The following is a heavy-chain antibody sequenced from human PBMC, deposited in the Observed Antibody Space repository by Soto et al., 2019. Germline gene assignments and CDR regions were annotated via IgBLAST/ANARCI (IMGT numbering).Heavy chain of an antibody. CDR1: GCIFSDYS. CDR3: ARDRGGYSGYDFKDYFDH. CDR2: ISSLSNYI. J-gene: IGHJ4*02. D-gene: IGHD5-12*01. V-gene: IGHV3-21*01. Sequence: GGSLRLSCAASGCIFSDYSFNWVRQAPGRGLEWVSSISSLSNYIYHTKSVEGRFTISRDNAKNSLYLQMNGLRAEDTAVYYCARDRGGYSGYDFKDYFDHWGQGTLVTVSS.